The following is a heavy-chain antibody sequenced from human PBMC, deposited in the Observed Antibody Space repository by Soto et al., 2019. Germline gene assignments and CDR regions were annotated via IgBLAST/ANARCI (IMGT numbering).Heavy chain of an antibody. CDR2: ISTTSFTI. Sequence: GGSLRLSCAASGFSFSTYNMDWVRQAPGKRPEWIAYISTTSFTIYYADSVKGRFTISRDNDRNSLYLAMNSLRDEDTAVYYCARDRCYDGTCYSASDSWGQGTLVTVST. D-gene: IGHD2-15*01. CDR3: ARDRCYDGTCYSASDS. J-gene: IGHJ5*01. V-gene: IGHV3-48*02. CDR1: GFSFSTYN.